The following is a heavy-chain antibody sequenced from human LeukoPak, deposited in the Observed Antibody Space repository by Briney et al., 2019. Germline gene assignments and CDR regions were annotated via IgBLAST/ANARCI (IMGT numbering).Heavy chain of an antibody. J-gene: IGHJ4*02. V-gene: IGHV4-59*01. D-gene: IGHD4-4*01. CDR3: ARDGNYLEFGY. CDR2: IYYSGST. CDR1: GGSFSGYY. Sequence: PSETLSLTCAVYGGSFSGYYWSWIRQPPGKGLEWIGYIYYSGSTNYNPSLKSRVTISVDTSKNQFSLKLSSVTAADTAVYYCARDGNYLEFGYWGQGTLVTVSS.